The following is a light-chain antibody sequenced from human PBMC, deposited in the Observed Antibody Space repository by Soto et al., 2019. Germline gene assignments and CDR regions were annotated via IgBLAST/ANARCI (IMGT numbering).Light chain of an antibody. J-gene: IGKJ1*01. CDR2: GVS. V-gene: IGKV1-6*01. CDR3: LQDHNYPRT. Sequence: AIQMTQSPSSLSASVGDRVTITCRASQDIRNELGWYQQKPGKATKALIYGVSNLQSGVPSRFSGSGSGTDFTLTISSLQPEDFAVYYCLQDHNYPRTFGQGTKVEIK. CDR1: QDIRNE.